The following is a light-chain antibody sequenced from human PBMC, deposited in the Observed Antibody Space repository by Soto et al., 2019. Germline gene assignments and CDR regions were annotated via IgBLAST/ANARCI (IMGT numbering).Light chain of an antibody. CDR3: QQYKSYSLT. CDR1: QSISSW. Sequence: DIQMTQSPATLSASVGDRVTITCRASQSISSWLAWYQQQPGKAPKLLIYKASSLESGVPSRFSGSGSGTEFTLTISSLQPDDFASYYCQQYKSYSLTFGGGTKVEIK. CDR2: KAS. V-gene: IGKV1-5*03. J-gene: IGKJ4*01.